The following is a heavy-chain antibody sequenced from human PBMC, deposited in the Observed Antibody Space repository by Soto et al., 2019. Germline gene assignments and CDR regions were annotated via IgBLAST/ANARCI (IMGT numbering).Heavy chain of an antibody. V-gene: IGHV1-2*02. CDR2: IYPKSGGT. Sequence: QVQLVQSGAEVKKPGASVKVSCKASGYSFTTYYVHWVRQAPGQGLEWMGFIYPKSGGTKYAQKFQGRVTMTRDTSINTAYMELNRLTSDDAAMYYCARVEGSASSAGDWGQGTLVTVST. CDR3: ARVEGSASSAGD. CDR1: GYSFTTYY. J-gene: IGHJ4*02. D-gene: IGHD6-6*01.